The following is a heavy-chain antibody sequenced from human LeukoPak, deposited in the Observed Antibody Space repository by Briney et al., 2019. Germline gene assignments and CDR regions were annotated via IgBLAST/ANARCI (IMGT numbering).Heavy chain of an antibody. Sequence: GGSLRLSCAASGFTFDDYGMSWVRQAPGKGLEWVSGINWNGGSTGYADSVKGRFTISRDNAKNSLYLQMNSLRAEDTALYYCARVEGDYVIDAFDIWGQGTMVTVSS. CDR3: ARVEGDYVIDAFDI. J-gene: IGHJ3*02. D-gene: IGHD4-17*01. CDR2: INWNGGST. CDR1: GFTFDDYG. V-gene: IGHV3-20*04.